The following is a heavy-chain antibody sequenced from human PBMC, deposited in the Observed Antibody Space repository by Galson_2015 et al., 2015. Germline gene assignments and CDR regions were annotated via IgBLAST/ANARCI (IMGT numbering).Heavy chain of an antibody. J-gene: IGHJ6*03. CDR2: IYYRGST. V-gene: IGHV4-31*03. CDR1: GGSISSGGYY. CDR3: ARGNYYYYYMDV. Sequence: TLSLTCTVSGGSISSGGYYWSWIRQHPGKGLEWIGYIYYRGSTYYNPSLKSRVTISVDTSKNQFSLKLSSVTAADTAVYYCARGNYYYYYMDVWGKGTTVTVSS.